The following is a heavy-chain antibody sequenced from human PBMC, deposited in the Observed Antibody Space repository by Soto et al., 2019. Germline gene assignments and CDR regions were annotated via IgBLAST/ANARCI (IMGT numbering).Heavy chain of an antibody. D-gene: IGHD3-22*01. CDR3: ARGPEAYYYDSSGFDY. Sequence: SETLSLTCTVSGGSVSSGSYYWSWIRQPPGKGLEWIGYIYYSGSTNYNPSLKSRVTISVDTSKNQFSLKLSSVTAADTAVYYCARGPEAYYYDSSGFDYWGQGTLVTVSS. J-gene: IGHJ4*02. V-gene: IGHV4-61*01. CDR2: IYYSGST. CDR1: GGSVSSGSYY.